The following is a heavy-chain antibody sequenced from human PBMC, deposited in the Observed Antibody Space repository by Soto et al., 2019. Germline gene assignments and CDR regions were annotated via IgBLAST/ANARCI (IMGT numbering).Heavy chain of an antibody. Sequence: PGESLKISCKGSGYSFTSYWIGWVRQMPGKGLEWMGIIYPGDSDTRYSPSFQGQVTISADKSISTAYLQWSSLKASDTAMYYCARGEDTAMVTYYGMDVWGQGTTVTVSS. V-gene: IGHV5-51*01. CDR1: GYSFTSYW. CDR3: ARGEDTAMVTYYGMDV. D-gene: IGHD5-18*01. CDR2: IYPGDSDT. J-gene: IGHJ6*02.